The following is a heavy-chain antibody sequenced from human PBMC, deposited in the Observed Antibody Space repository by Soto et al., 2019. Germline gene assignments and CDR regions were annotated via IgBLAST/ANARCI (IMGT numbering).Heavy chain of an antibody. CDR3: ARQGGWSSTSCPAYYYYYAMDV. V-gene: IGHV3-11*06. D-gene: IGHD2-2*01. Sequence: QVQLVESGGGLVKPGGSLRLSCAASKFIFSEYYMSWIRQAPGKGLEWVSYISSGSSYTNYADSVKGRFTISRDNAKNSLYLQMNRLRAEDTAVYFCARQGGWSSTSCPAYYYYYAMDVWGQGTTVTVSS. J-gene: IGHJ6*02. CDR2: ISSGSSYT. CDR1: KFIFSEYY.